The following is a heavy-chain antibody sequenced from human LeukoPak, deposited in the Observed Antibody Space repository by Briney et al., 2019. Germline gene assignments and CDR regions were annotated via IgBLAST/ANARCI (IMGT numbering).Heavy chain of an antibody. CDR1: GGSISSSSYY. CDR2: INHSGST. Sequence: SETLSLTCTVSGGSISSSSYYWGWIRQPPGKGLEWIGEINHSGSTNYNPSLKSRVTISVDTSKNQFSLKLSSVTAADTAVYYCARVTYCSSTSCYRRGFDYWGQGTLVTVSS. V-gene: IGHV4-39*07. CDR3: ARVTYCSSTSCYRRGFDY. D-gene: IGHD2-2*02. J-gene: IGHJ4*02.